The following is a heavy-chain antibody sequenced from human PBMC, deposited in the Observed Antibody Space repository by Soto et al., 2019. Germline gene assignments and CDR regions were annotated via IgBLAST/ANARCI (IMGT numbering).Heavy chain of an antibody. V-gene: IGHV5-51*01. CDR2: IYPDDSDS. Sequence: GESLKISCKGSGYSFTSYWIGWVRQIPGKGLEWMGIIYPDDSDSRYSPSFQGQVTISADMSISTAYLQWSSLKASDTAMYYCERHPGRLEMATNYWGQGTLVTVSS. CDR1: GYSFTSYW. J-gene: IGHJ4*02. CDR3: ERHPGRLEMATNY. D-gene: IGHD3-10*01.